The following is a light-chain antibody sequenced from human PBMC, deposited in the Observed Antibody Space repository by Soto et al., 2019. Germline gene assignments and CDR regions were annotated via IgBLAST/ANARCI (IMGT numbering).Light chain of an antibody. V-gene: IGLV1-44*01. CDR1: SSNIGSNT. Sequence: QSVLTQPPSASGTPGQRVTISCSGSSSNIGSNTVNWYQQLPGTAPKLLIYSNNRRPSGVRDRFSGTKFGATASLAISGLQAEDEAEYYGAAWHESRNVHVVFGGGTQVT. CDR3: AAWHESRNVHVV. J-gene: IGLJ2*01. CDR2: SNN.